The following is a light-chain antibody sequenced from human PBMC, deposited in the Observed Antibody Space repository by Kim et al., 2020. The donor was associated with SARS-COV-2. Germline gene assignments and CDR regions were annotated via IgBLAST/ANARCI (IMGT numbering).Light chain of an antibody. Sequence: EIVMTQSPATLSASPGERATLSCRASQSVRSNLAWYQQKPGQAPRLIIYSASTRATGVPATFTGSGYETEFTLTISSLQSEDSAVYYCQQYNNWPYTFGQGTKLEIK. CDR2: SAS. CDR1: QSVRSN. CDR3: QQYNNWPYT. V-gene: IGKV3-15*01. J-gene: IGKJ2*01.